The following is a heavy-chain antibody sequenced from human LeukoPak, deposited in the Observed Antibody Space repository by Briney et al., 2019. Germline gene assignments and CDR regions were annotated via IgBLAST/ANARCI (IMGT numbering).Heavy chain of an antibody. CDR1: GYTFTSYD. CDR3: ARVGYCSSTSCYTRGFTFDI. V-gene: IGHV1-8*01. D-gene: IGHD2-2*02. CDR2: MNPNSGNT. J-gene: IGHJ3*02. Sequence: ASVKVSCKASGYTFTSYDINWVRQATGQGLEWMGWMNPNSGNTGYAQKFQGRVTMTRNTSISTAYMELSRLRSDDTAVYYCARVGYCSSTSCYTRGFTFDIWGQGTLVTISS.